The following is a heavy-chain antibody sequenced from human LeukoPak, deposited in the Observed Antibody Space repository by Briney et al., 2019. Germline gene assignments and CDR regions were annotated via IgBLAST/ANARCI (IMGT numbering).Heavy chain of an antibody. J-gene: IGHJ3*02. D-gene: IGHD3-22*01. CDR2: ISSSSSYI. Sequence: GGSLRLSCAASGFAFSSYSMNWVRQAPGKGLEWVSSISSSSSYIYYADSVKGRFTISRDNAKHSLYLQMNSLRAADTAGYYCARADLYCSSSGCARRAFDIWGQGTMVTVSS. V-gene: IGHV3-21*01. CDR3: ARADLYCSSSGCARRAFDI. CDR1: GFAFSSYS.